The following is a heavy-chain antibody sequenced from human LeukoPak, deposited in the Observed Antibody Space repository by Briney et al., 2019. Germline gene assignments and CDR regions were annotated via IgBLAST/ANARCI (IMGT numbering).Heavy chain of an antibody. CDR3: ARLGGSPGNAFDI. J-gene: IGHJ3*02. CDR1: GDSISSGRYY. V-gene: IGHV4-31*03. Sequence: SQTLSLTCTVSGDSISSGRYYWSWIRQHPGKGLEWIGYIYYSGSTYYNPSLKSRVTISVDTSQNQFSLKLSSVTAADTAVYYCARLGGSPGNAFDIWGRGTMVTVSS. CDR2: IYYSGST. D-gene: IGHD1-26*01.